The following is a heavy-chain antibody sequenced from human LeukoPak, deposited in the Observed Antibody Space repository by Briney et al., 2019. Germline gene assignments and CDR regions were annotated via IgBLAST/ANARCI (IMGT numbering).Heavy chain of an antibody. V-gene: IGHV3-30*02. J-gene: IGHJ3*02. Sequence: GGSLRLSCAASGFTFSSYGMHWVRQAPGKGLEWVAFIRYDGSNKYYADSVKGRFTISRDNSKNTLYLQMNSLRAEDTAVYYCAKGDGYNGDAFDIWGQGTMVTVSS. CDR2: IRYDGSNK. CDR1: GFTFSSYG. CDR3: AKGDGYNGDAFDI. D-gene: IGHD5-24*01.